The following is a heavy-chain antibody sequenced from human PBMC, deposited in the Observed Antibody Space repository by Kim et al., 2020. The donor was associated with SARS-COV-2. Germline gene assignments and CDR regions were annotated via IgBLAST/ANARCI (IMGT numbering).Heavy chain of an antibody. D-gene: IGHD1-26*01. V-gene: IGHV4-34*01. CDR2: ST. CDR3: ARGLVGANTH. J-gene: IGHJ4*02. Sequence: STNYNPSLKSRVTISVDTSKNQFSLKLSSVTAADTAVYYCARGLVGANTHWGQGTLVTVSS.